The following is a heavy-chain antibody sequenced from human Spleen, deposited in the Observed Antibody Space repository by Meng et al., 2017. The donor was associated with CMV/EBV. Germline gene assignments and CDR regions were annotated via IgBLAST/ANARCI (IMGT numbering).Heavy chain of an antibody. D-gene: IGHD3-3*01. V-gene: IGHV5-51*01. CDR1: GYSFTNHW. CDR3: ARVSVGRNYDSWSGYYTHGDDQ. J-gene: IGHJ4*02. CDR2: IYPDDSDT. Sequence: GESLKISCKGSGYSFTNHWIGWVRQMPGKGLEWMGIIYPDDSDTRYSPSFQGQVTISADKSTTTAYLEWRSLKASDTAMYYCARVSVGRNYDSWSGYYTHGDDQWGQGTLVTVSS.